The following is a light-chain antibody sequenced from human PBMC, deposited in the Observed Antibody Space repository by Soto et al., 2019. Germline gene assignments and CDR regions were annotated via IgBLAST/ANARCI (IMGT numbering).Light chain of an antibody. J-gene: IGKJ5*01. V-gene: IGKV3D-15*01. CDR1: QSVSSH. CDR3: QNYDSLPIT. Sequence: VMTQSPATLSLSPGDSATLSCRASQSVSSHLAWYQQKPGQAPRLLVYGVSTRATGIPDRFSGSGSGTDLNLTISRLEPEDFAVFYCQNYDSLPITFGQGTRLDI. CDR2: GVS.